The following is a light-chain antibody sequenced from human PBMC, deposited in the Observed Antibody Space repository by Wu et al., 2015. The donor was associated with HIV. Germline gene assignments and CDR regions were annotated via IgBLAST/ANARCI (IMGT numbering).Light chain of an antibody. CDR2: DAS. V-gene: IGKV3-15*01. Sequence: EIVMTQSPATLSVSPGEGATLSCRASRSVGSYLAWYQQKPGQAPRLLIYDASTRATGIPARFSGSGSGTEFTLTVSSMQSEDFAVYYCQQYNKWPPKTYGQGTKVEIK. J-gene: IGKJ1*01. CDR3: QQYNKWPPKT. CDR1: RSVGSY.